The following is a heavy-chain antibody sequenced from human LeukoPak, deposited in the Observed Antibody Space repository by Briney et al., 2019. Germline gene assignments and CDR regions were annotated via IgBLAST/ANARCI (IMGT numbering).Heavy chain of an antibody. Sequence: GGSLRLSCAASGFTFSSYSMNWVRQAPGEGLEWVSAISGSGSYISYADSMKGRFTISRDSAKNSVYLQMNSLRSEDTAVYYCARGKFDSSGYYIDYWGQGTLVTVSS. D-gene: IGHD3-22*01. V-gene: IGHV3-21*06. CDR1: GFTFSSYS. J-gene: IGHJ4*02. CDR3: ARGKFDSSGYYIDY. CDR2: ISGSGSYI.